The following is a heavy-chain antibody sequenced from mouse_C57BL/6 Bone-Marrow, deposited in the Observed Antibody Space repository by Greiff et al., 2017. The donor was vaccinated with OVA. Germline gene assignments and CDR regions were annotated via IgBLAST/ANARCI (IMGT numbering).Heavy chain of an antibody. CDR2: SRNKANDYTT. CDR3: ARDAPYDGYYSWYCDV. V-gene: IGHV7-1*01. J-gene: IGHJ1*03. CDR1: GFTFSDFY. D-gene: IGHD2-3*01. Sequence: EVHLVESGGGLVQSGRSLRLSCATSGFTFSDFYMEWVRQAPGKGLEWIAASRNKANDYTTEYSASVKGRFIVSRDTSQSILYLQMNALRAEDTAIYYCARDAPYDGYYSWYCDVWGTGTTVTVSS.